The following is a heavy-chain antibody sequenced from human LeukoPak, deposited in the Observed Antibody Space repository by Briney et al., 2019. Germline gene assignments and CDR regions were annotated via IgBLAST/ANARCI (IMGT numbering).Heavy chain of an antibody. CDR1: GYTFTSYD. V-gene: IGHV1-2*02. D-gene: IGHD3-22*01. Sequence: ASVKVSCKASGYTFTSYDINWVRQATGQGLEWMGWINPNSGGTNYAQKFQGRVTMTRDTSISTAYMELSRLRSDDTAVYYCARLVVITYAFDIWGQGTMVTVSS. J-gene: IGHJ3*02. CDR2: INPNSGGT. CDR3: ARLVVITYAFDI.